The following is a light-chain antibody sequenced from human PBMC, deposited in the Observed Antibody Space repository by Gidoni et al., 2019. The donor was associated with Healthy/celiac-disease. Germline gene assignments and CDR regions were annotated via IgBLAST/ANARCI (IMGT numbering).Light chain of an antibody. Sequence: DIQLTQSPSFLSASVGDRVTITCRASQGISSYLAWYQQKPGKAPKLLIYAASTLQSGVPSRFSGSGSGTEFTLPISSLQPEDFATYYCQQLNSYSVTFGQGTKVEIK. CDR2: AAS. CDR3: QQLNSYSVT. V-gene: IGKV1-9*01. CDR1: QGISSY. J-gene: IGKJ1*01.